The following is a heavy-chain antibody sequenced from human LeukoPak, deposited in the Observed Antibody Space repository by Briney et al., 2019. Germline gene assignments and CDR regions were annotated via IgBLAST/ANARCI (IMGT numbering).Heavy chain of an antibody. Sequence: GGSLRLSCAASGFTFSNAWMSWVRQAPGKGLEWVGRIKSKTDGGTTDYAAPVKGKFTISRDDSKNSLYLQMNSLRAEDTALYYCAKDTAVAGPENYYYYYMDVWGKGTTVTVSS. V-gene: IGHV3-15*05. CDR2: IKSKTDGGTT. CDR1: GFTFSNAW. D-gene: IGHD6-19*01. CDR3: AKDTAVAGPENYYYYYMDV. J-gene: IGHJ6*03.